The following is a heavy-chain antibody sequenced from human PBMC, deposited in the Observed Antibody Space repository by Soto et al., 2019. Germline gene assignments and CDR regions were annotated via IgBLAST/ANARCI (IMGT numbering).Heavy chain of an antibody. CDR3: ARETRRIQLWSYYFDY. J-gene: IGHJ4*02. Sequence: SVKVWFKASGGTFSSYAISWVRQAPVQGLEWMGGIIPIFGTANYAQKFQGRVTITADESTSTAYMELSSLRSEDTAVYYCARETRRIQLWSYYFDYWGQGTLVTVYS. D-gene: IGHD5-18*01. CDR1: GGTFSSYA. CDR2: IIPIFGTA. V-gene: IGHV1-69*13.